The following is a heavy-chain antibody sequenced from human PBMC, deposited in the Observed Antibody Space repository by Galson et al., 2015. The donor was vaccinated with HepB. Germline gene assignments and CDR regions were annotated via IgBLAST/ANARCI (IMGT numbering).Heavy chain of an antibody. Sequence: SVKVSCKASGDTGSSYSISWVRQAPGQGLEWMGEIIPVFNSADYAQKVQGRVTITADKFTRTIYMELNSLRAEDSAMYYCARGGRFLEWLLIDNWGQETPVTVSS. CDR3: ARGGRFLEWLLIDN. J-gene: IGHJ4*02. V-gene: IGHV1-69*06. CDR2: IIPVFNSA. CDR1: GDTGSSYS. D-gene: IGHD3-3*01.